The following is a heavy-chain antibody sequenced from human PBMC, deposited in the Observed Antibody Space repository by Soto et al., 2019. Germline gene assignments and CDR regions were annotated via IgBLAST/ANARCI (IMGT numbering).Heavy chain of an antibody. J-gene: IGHJ6*02. Sequence: GGSLRLSCAASGFTFSSYAMHWVRQAPGKGLEWVAVISYDGSNKYYADSVKGRFTISRDNSKNTLYLQMNSLRAEDTAVYYCGRDMWRWLQFLGDYYYYGMDVWGQGTTVTVSS. CDR3: GRDMWRWLQFLGDYYYYGMDV. CDR2: ISYDGSNK. V-gene: IGHV3-30-3*01. CDR1: GFTFSSYA. D-gene: IGHD5-12*01.